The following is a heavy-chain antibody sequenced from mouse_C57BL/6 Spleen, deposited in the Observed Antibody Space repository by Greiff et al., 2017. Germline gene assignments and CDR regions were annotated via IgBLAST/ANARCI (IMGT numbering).Heavy chain of an antibody. CDR2: ISDGGSYT. CDR1: GFTFSSYA. CDR3: ARGEYHFDY. Sequence: EVQGVESGGGLVKPGGSLKLSCAASGFTFSSYAMSWVRQTPEKRLEWVATISDGGSYTYYPDNVKGRFTISRDNAKNNLYLQMSHLKSEDTAMYDCARGEYHFDYWGEGTTLTVSS. J-gene: IGHJ2*01. V-gene: IGHV5-4*01. D-gene: IGHD2-10*02.